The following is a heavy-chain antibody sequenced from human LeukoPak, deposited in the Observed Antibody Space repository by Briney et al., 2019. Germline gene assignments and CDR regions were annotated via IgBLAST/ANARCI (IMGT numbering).Heavy chain of an antibody. V-gene: IGHV3-21*01. CDR3: ARAYYGSGSYYIDY. J-gene: IGHJ4*02. CDR1: GFTFRSYS. D-gene: IGHD3-10*01. CDR2: ISSSSSYI. Sequence: GGSLRLSCAASGFTFRSYSMNWVRQAPGKGLEWVSSISSSSSYIYYADSVKGRFTISRDNAKNSPYLQMNSLRAEDTAVYYCARAYYGSGSYYIDYWGQGTLVTVSS.